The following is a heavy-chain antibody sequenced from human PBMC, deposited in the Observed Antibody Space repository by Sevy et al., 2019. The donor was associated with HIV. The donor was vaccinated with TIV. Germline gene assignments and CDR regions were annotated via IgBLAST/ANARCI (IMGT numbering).Heavy chain of an antibody. J-gene: IGHJ4*02. Sequence: GESLKISCAASGFTFSSYWMSWVRQTPGKGLEWVANIKQDGSEKYYVDSVKGGFTISRDNAKNSLFLQMNSLRSEDTAVYYCARVRIWFFDYWGQGTLVTVSS. V-gene: IGHV3-7*01. CDR3: ARVRIWFFDY. CDR1: GFTFSSYW. D-gene: IGHD3-9*01. CDR2: IKQDGSEK.